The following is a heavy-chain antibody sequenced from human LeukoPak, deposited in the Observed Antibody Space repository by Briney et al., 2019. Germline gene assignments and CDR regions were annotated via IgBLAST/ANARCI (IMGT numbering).Heavy chain of an antibody. CDR1: GYTFTGYY. V-gene: IGHV1-2*02. J-gene: IGHJ3*02. CDR3: AREGGSYYEYAFDI. CDR2: INPNSSGT. Sequence: ASVKVSCKASGYTFTGYYMHWVRQAPGQGLEWMGWINPNSSGTNYAQKFQGRVTMTRDTSISTAYMELSRLRSDDTAVYYCAREGGSYYEYAFDIWGQGTMVTVSS. D-gene: IGHD1-26*01.